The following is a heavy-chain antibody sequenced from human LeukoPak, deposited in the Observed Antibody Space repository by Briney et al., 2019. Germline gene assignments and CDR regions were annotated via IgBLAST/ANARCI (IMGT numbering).Heavy chain of an antibody. D-gene: IGHD1-26*01. CDR2: INPNSGGT. Sequence: ASVKVSCKASGYTFTTYGITWLRQAPGQGLEWMGRINPNSGGTNYAQKFQGRVTMTRDTSISTAYMELSRLRSDDTAVYYCARQVGAIANYYYYYYMDVWGKGTTVTVSS. CDR1: GYTFTTYG. J-gene: IGHJ6*03. CDR3: ARQVGAIANYYYYYYMDV. V-gene: IGHV1-2*06.